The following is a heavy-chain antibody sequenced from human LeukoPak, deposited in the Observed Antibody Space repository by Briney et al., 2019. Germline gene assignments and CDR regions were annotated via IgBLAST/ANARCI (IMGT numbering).Heavy chain of an antibody. J-gene: IGHJ6*02. CDR3: ASVAHQNYYYYGMDV. CDR1: GYTFTSYD. CDR2: MNPNSGNT. D-gene: IGHD6-19*01. V-gene: IGHV1-8*01. Sequence: ASVKVSCKASGYTFTSYDINWVRQATGQGLEWMGWMNPNSGNTGYAQKFQGRVTMTRNTSISTAYMELSSLRSEDTAVYYCASVAHQNYYYYGMDVWGQGTTVTVSS.